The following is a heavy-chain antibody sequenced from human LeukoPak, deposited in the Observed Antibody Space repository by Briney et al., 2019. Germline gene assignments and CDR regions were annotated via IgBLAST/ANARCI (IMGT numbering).Heavy chain of an antibody. Sequence: ASVKVSCKASGYTFTSYGISWVRQAPGQGLEWMGWISAYNGNTNYAQKLQGRVTMTTDTSTSTAYMELRSLRSDDTAVYYCARDRYYGSGSYSVDYWGQGTLVTVSS. D-gene: IGHD3-10*01. CDR3: ARDRYYGSGSYSVDY. J-gene: IGHJ4*02. CDR2: ISAYNGNT. CDR1: GYTFTSYG. V-gene: IGHV1-18*01.